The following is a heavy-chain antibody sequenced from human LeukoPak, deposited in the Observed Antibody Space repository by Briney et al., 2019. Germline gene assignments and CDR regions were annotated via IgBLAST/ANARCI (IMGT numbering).Heavy chain of an antibody. V-gene: IGHV4-59*12. CDR2: IYYSGST. Sequence: PSETLSLTCTVSGGSISSYYWSWIRQPPGKGLEWIGYIYYSGSTNYNPSLKSRVTISVDTSKNQFSLKLSSVTAADTAVYYCARDRWSLGVDYWGQGTLVTVSS. CDR3: ARDRWSLGVDY. D-gene: IGHD2-15*01. J-gene: IGHJ4*02. CDR1: GGSISSYY.